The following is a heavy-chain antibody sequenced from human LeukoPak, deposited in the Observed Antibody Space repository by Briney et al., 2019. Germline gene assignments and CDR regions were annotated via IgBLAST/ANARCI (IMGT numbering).Heavy chain of an antibody. J-gene: IGHJ3*02. D-gene: IGHD5-24*01. CDR1: GGSISSYY. V-gene: IGHV4-59*01. Sequence: PSETLSLTCTVSGGSISSYYWNWIRQPPGKGLEWIGYVYYSGSTNYNPSLKSRVTISVDTSKNQFSLKLSSVTAADTALYYCARVRGDGYNSGALDIWGQGTMVTVSS. CDR3: ARVRGDGYNSGALDI. CDR2: VYYSGST.